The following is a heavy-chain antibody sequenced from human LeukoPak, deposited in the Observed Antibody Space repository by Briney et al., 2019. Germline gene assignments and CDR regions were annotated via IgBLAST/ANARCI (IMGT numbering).Heavy chain of an antibody. D-gene: IGHD3-10*01. CDR3: VRYVVSGSGIYYFDY. CDR1: GGSISSCSQL. CDR2: INHSEST. Sequence: SETLSLICTVSGGSISSCSQLWSWLPQPPGKGLEWIASINHSESTYYNTSLNSRVIISDDTSKNQYSLKLSPVTAADTAVFYCVRYVVSGSGIYYFDYWGQGTLVTVSP. J-gene: IGHJ4*02. V-gene: IGHV4-39*01.